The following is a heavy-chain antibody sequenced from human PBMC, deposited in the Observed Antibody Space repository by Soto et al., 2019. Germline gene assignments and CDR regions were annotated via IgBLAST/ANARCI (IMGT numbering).Heavy chain of an antibody. J-gene: IGHJ6*02. CDR3: ARDGYYYGMDV. CDR2: IYYSGST. CDR1: GGSIRDYF. Sequence: SETLSLTCTVSGGSIRDYFWTWIRQPPGKGLEWIGYIYYSGSTYYNPSLKSRVTISVDTSKNQFSLKLSSVTAADTAVYYCARDGYYYGMDVWGQGTTVTVSS. V-gene: IGHV4-59*06.